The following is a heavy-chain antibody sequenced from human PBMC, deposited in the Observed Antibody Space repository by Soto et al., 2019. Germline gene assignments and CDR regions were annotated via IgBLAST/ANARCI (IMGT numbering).Heavy chain of an antibody. D-gene: IGHD1-1*01. CDR2: ISYEGSNT. J-gene: IGHJ6*02. V-gene: IGHV3-30-3*01. CDR3: ARVTPGNNLYYFSGLDF. CDR1: GVTFDTYG. Sequence: PWGSLRLACVASGVTFDTYGIHWVRQAPGKGLQWVALISYEGSNTYYADSVRGRFTISRDNSKNTLYLQMNTLRPEDTGLYYCARVTPGNNLYYFSGLDFWGQGTSVTVYS.